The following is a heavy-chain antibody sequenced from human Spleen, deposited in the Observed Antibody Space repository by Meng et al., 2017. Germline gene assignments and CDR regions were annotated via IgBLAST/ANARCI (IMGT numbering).Heavy chain of an antibody. CDR3: ARGTPGRSYSNY. CDR2: LGAHDGDT. Sequence: QVQLVQSGAEVKTPGASVKVSYKASGYTFTGYYMYWVRQAPGQGLEWMAWLGAHDGDTSHAPKFQGRVTVSADRPTATAYMELRSLRSDDTAVYYCARGTPGRSYSNYWGQGTLVTVSS. D-gene: IGHD3-10*01. V-gene: IGHV1-18*04. J-gene: IGHJ4*02. CDR1: GYTFTGYY.